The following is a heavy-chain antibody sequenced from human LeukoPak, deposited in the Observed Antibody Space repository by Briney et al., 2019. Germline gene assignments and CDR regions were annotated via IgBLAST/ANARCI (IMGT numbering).Heavy chain of an antibody. D-gene: IGHD5-12*01. CDR1: GGSISSYH. J-gene: IGHJ3*02. Sequence: SETLSLTCTVSGGSISSYHWSWIRQPPGKGLQWIGFIYSSGSTNYNPSLKSRVTISLNTSKNQFSLRVSSVTSADTPVYYCARGNSGYDYAFDIWGQGTMVTVSS. CDR3: ARGNSGYDYAFDI. CDR2: IYSSGST. V-gene: IGHV4-59*01.